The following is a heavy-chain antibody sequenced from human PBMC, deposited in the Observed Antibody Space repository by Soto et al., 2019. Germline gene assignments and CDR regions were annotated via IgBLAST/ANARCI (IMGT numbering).Heavy chain of an antibody. V-gene: IGHV1-2*04. CDR2: INPNSGGT. CDR3: ERGDYGSGSYSKGYYYMDV. D-gene: IGHD3-10*01. J-gene: IGHJ6*03. CDR1: GYTFTGYY. Sequence: ASVKVSCKASGYTFTGYYMHSVRQAPGQGLEWMGWINPNSGGTNYAQKFQGWVTMTRDTSISTAYMELSRLRSDDTAVYYCERGDYGSGSYSKGYYYMDVWGKGTTVAVSS.